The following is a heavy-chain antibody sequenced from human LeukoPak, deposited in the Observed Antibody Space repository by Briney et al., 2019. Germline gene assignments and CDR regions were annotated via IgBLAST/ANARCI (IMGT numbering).Heavy chain of an antibody. D-gene: IGHD4-17*01. CDR3: ARNTVTGPAVFDY. CDR2: INHSGTA. Sequence: SETLSLTCAVYGGSFSGCYWSWIRQPPGKGLEWIGEINHSGTANSNPSLKSRVTISVDTSKNQFSLKLSSVTAADTAVYYCARNTVTGPAVFDYWGQGTLVTVSS. CDR1: GGSFSGCY. V-gene: IGHV4-34*01. J-gene: IGHJ4*02.